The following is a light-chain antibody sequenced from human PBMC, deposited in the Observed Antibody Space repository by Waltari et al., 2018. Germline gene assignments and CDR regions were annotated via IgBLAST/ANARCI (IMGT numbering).Light chain of an antibody. J-gene: IGLJ2*01. CDR3: SSFTSSSSVV. CDR2: DVT. CDR1: SSDVVGYNY. Sequence: QSALTQPASVSGSPRQSLTISCTGSSSDVVGYNYVSWHQQHPGKAHKLPIYDVTKRPAGVSILLSGSKSGNTASVSICGRQAEEEADYYCSSFTSSSSVVFGGETNLTVL. V-gene: IGLV2-14*01.